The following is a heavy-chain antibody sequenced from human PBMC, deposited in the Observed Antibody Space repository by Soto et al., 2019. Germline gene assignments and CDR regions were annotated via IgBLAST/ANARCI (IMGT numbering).Heavy chain of an antibody. CDR1: GYTFTGYY. Sequence: ASVKVSCKASGYTFTGYYMHWVRQAPGQGLEWMGWINPNSGGTNYAQKFQGRVTMTRDASISTAYMELSRLRSDDTAVYYCASLGRSGPYYYYYYGMDVWSQGTTVTVSS. CDR2: INPNSGGT. CDR3: ASLGRSGPYYYYYYGMDV. J-gene: IGHJ6*02. D-gene: IGHD3-10*01. V-gene: IGHV1-2*02.